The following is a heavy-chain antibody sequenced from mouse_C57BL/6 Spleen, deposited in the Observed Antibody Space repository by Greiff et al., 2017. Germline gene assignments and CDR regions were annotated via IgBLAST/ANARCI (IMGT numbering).Heavy chain of an antibody. CDR2: INPYNGGT. CDR1: GYTFTDYY. Sequence: EVKLMESGPVLVKPGASVKMSCKASGYTFTDYYMNWVKQSHGKSLEWIGVINPYNGGTSYNQKFKGKATLTVDKSSSTAYMELNSLTSEDSAVYYCARSRGDYAMDYWGQGTSVTVSS. CDR3: ARSRGDYAMDY. J-gene: IGHJ4*01. V-gene: IGHV1-19*01.